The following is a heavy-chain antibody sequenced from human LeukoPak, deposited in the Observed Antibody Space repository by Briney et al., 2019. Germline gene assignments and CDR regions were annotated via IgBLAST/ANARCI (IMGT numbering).Heavy chain of an antibody. V-gene: IGHV1-2*02. CDR3: ARADWFVGTTQYFDY. D-gene: IGHD1-14*01. CDR2: INPRSGAT. CDR1: GYIFIGYY. J-gene: IGHJ4*02. Sequence: SVTVSCKPSGYIFIGYYIHWVRPAPGQGLEWMGWINPRSGATRYAQRFQGRVTMTRDTSINTAYVDLSSLMSDDTAVYYCARADWFVGTTQYFDYWGQGTLVPVTS.